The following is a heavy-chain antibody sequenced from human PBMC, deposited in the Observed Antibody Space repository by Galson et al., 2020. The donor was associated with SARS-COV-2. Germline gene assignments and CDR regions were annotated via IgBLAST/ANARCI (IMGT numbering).Heavy chain of an antibody. J-gene: IGHJ4*02. V-gene: IGHV4-59*08. CDR1: GGSISSYY. Sequence: SETLSLTCTVSGGSISSYYWSWIRQPPGKGLEWIGYIYYSGSTNYNPSLKSRVTISVDTSKNQFSLKLSSVTAADTAVYYCARSSGYDLGVDYWGQGTLVTVSS. CDR2: IYYSGST. CDR3: ARSSGYDLGVDY. D-gene: IGHD5-12*01.